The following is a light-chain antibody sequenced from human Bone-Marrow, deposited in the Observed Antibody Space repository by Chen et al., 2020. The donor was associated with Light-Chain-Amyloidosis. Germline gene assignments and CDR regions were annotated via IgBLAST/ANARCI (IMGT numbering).Light chain of an antibody. CDR1: SGSIATNY. V-gene: IGLV6-57*01. CDR3: QSYQGSSQGV. J-gene: IGLJ3*02. CDR2: EDD. Sequence: NFMLTPPHSVSASPGKTVITSGTRRSGSIATNYVQWYQQRPGSSPTTVIYEDDQRPSGVPDRVSGSIDRSSNSASLTISGLKTEDEADYYCQSYQGSSQGVFGGGTKLTVL.